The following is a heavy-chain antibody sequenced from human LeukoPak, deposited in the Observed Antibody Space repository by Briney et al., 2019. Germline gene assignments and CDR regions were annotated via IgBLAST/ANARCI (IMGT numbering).Heavy chain of an antibody. CDR3: VSEGYCSGGSCSPGVAWFDP. CDR2: ISAYNGNT. J-gene: IGHJ5*02. V-gene: IGHV1-18*01. D-gene: IGHD2-15*01. CDR1: GYTFTSYG. Sequence: ASVKVSCKASGYTFTSYGISWVRQAPGQGLEWMGWISAYNGNTNYAQKLQGRVTMTTDTSTSTAYMELSSLRSEDTAVYYCVSEGYCSGGSCSPGVAWFDPWGQGTLVTVSS.